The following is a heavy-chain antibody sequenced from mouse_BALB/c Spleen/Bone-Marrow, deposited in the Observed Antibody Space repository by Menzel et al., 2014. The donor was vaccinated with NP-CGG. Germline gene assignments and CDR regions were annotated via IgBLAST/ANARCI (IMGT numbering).Heavy chain of an antibody. CDR3: ARNANWLFAY. D-gene: IGHD4-1*01. V-gene: IGHV1-54*01. CDR1: GYAFTNYL. CDR2: INPGSGGT. Sequence: QVQLQQSGAELVRPGTSVKVSCKASGYAFTNYLIEWVKQRPGQGLEWIGVINPGSGGTNYNEKFKGKATLTADKSSSTAYMQLSSLKSDDSAVYFCARNANWLFAYWGQGTLVTVSA. J-gene: IGHJ3*01.